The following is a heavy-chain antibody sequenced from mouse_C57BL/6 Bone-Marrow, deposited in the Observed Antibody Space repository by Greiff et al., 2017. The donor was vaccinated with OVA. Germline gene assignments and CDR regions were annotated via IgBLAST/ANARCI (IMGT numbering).Heavy chain of an antibody. J-gene: IGHJ1*03. D-gene: IGHD1-1*01. CDR1: GYAFSSSW. V-gene: IGHV1-82*01. CDR2: IYPGDGDT. Sequence: VQLQQSGPELVKPGASVKISCKASGYAFSSSWMNWVKQRPGKGLEWIGRIYPGDGDTNYNGKFKGKATLTADKSSSTAYMQLSSLTSEDSAVYFCARSYYDGSRDWYVDVWGTGTTVTVSS. CDR3: ARSYYDGSRDWYVDV.